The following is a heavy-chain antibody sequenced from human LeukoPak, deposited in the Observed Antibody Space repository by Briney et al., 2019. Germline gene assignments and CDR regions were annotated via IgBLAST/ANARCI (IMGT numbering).Heavy chain of an antibody. V-gene: IGHV3-7*01. CDR1: GFTFSSCW. D-gene: IGHD1-26*01. CDR2: MNQDGSER. CDR3: ARYPERGSYFDY. J-gene: IGHJ4*02. Sequence: GGSLRLSCAASGFTFSSCWMTWVRQAPGKGLEWVASMNQDGSERYYVDSSRGRFTISRDNAKNSLSLQMNSLRAEDTAVYYCARYPERGSYFDYWGQGTPVTVSS.